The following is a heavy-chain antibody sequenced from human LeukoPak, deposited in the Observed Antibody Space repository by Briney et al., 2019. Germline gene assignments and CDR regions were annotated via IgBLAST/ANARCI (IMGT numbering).Heavy chain of an antibody. V-gene: IGHV6-1*01. CDR2: ICHNSDCNT. CDR3: VRAGRIWYAFDI. D-gene: IGHD2-8*01. Sequence: QTLSPTSAIPGDSDSSNSVAWNWIRQSRSRGLEWLGRICHNSDCNTENASSLRGRVTITADTSKNHLSLQLNSLTPEDTAVYYCVRAGRIWYAFDIWGQGTTVVVSS. CDR1: GDSDSSNSVA. J-gene: IGHJ3*02.